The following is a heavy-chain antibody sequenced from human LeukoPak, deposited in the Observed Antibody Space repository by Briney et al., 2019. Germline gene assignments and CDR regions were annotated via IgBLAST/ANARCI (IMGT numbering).Heavy chain of an antibody. V-gene: IGHV4-39*07. CDR2: IYYSGST. J-gene: IGHJ4*02. CDR1: GGSISSSSYY. D-gene: IGHD3-22*01. CDR3: ARDIPNTMIVEYYFDY. Sequence: SETLSLTCTVSGGSISSSSYYWGWIRQPPGKGLEWIGSIYYSGSTYYNPSLKSRVTISVDTSKNQFSLKLSSVTAADTAVYYCARDIPNTMIVEYYFDYWGQRTLVTVSS.